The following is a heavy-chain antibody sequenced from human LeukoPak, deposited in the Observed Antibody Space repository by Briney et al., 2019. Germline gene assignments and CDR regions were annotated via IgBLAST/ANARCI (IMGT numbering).Heavy chain of an antibody. CDR1: GYSFTSYW. CDR2: IYPGDSDT. J-gene: IGHJ5*02. V-gene: IGHV5-51*01. D-gene: IGHD2-2*01. Sequence: GESLKLSCKGSGYSFTSYWIGWVRQMPGKGLEWMGIIYPGDSDTRYSPFFQGQVTISADKSISTAYLQWSSLKASDTAMYYCARLLNLCSSTSCSRTNWFDPWGQGTPVTVSS. CDR3: ARLLNLCSSTSCSRTNWFDP.